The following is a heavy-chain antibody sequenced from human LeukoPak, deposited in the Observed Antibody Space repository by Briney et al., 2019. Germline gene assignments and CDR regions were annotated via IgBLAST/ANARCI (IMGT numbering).Heavy chain of an antibody. Sequence: GASVKVSCKASGYTFTSYHINWVRQATGQGLEWMGWMSPNSGDTGFAQKFQGRVTMTRNTSISTAYMELSSLRSEDTAVYYCARGSYYYDSSGPSGDYWGQGTLVTVSS. J-gene: IGHJ4*02. CDR2: MSPNSGDT. CDR1: GYTFTSYH. CDR3: ARGSYYYDSSGPSGDY. V-gene: IGHV1-8*01. D-gene: IGHD3-22*01.